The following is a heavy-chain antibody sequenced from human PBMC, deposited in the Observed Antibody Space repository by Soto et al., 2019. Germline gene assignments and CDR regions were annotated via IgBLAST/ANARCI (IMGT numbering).Heavy chain of an antibody. CDR3: ARLEATGVVADS. CDR2: IYPGDSDT. Sequence: SSNGSEYKCTNYWVGWVRQMPGKGLDCMGIIYPGDSDTKYNPSFRGQVTISADKSITTAYLQWSSLKASDTAMYYCARLEATGVVADSWGQGTLVTVSS. CDR1: EYKCTNYW. J-gene: IGHJ4*02. V-gene: IGHV5-51*01. D-gene: IGHD1-26*01.